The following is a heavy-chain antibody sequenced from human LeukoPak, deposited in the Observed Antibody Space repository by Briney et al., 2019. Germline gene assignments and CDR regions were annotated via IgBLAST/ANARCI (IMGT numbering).Heavy chain of an antibody. D-gene: IGHD1-26*01. Sequence: GGSLRLSCAASGFTFSSYAMTWVRQAPGKGLEWVSSITTSGGNTYYADSVKGRFTISRDNSKNTLYLQMNSLRAEDTAVYYCARARGSYYYFDYWGQGTLVTVSS. J-gene: IGHJ4*02. V-gene: IGHV3-23*01. CDR2: ITTSGGNT. CDR1: GFTFSSYA. CDR3: ARARGSYYYFDY.